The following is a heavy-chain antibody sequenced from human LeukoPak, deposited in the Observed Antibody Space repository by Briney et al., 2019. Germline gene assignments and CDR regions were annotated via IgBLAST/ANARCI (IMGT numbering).Heavy chain of an antibody. CDR1: GFTFSSYA. CDR3: AKDGGLLWFGELPRSFYYMDV. J-gene: IGHJ6*03. CDR2: ISGSGGST. Sequence: GGSLRLSCAASGFTFSSYAMSWVRQAPGKGLEWVSAISGSGGSTYYADSVKGRFTISRDNSKNTLYLQMNSLRAEDTAVYYCAKDGGLLWFGELPRSFYYMDVWGKGTTVTVSS. V-gene: IGHV3-23*01. D-gene: IGHD3-10*01.